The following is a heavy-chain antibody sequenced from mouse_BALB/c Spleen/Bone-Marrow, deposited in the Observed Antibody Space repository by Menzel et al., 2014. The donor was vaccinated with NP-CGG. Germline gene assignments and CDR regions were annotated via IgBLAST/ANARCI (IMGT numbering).Heavy chain of an antibody. CDR1: GYTFTDYY. CDR2: INPNTDGT. CDR3: ARSRYFDN. Sequence: LMESGPELVKPGTSVKMSCKASGYTFTDYYMMWVRQSHGKSLEWIGHINPNTDGTFYNQKFKGKATLTVDKSSSTAYMQLNSLTSEDSAVYYCARSRYFDNWGQGTTLTVSS. V-gene: IGHV1-26*01. D-gene: IGHD3-3*01. J-gene: IGHJ2*01.